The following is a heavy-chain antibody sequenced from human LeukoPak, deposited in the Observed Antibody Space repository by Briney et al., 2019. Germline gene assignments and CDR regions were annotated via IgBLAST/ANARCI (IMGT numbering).Heavy chain of an antibody. CDR2: MSGSGVST. V-gene: IGHV3-23*01. CDR1: GFTFSNYA. CDR3: AKAMYTGAYYSDY. J-gene: IGHJ4*02. D-gene: IGHD1-26*01. Sequence: QPGGSLRLSCATSGFTFSNYAMSWVRQAPRKGLEWVSSMSGSGVSTYYADSVKGRFTISRDNSRNTLHLQMNSLRAEDTAVYYCAKAMYTGAYYSDYWGQGTLVTVSS.